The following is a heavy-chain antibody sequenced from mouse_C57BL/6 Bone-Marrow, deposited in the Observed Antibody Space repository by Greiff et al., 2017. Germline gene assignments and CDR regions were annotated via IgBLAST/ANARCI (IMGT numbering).Heavy chain of an antibody. V-gene: IGHV1-55*01. CDR2: IYPGSGST. CDR3: ARPAYYSNLDAMDY. J-gene: IGHJ4*01. D-gene: IGHD2-5*01. Sequence: VQLQQPGAELVKPGASVKMSCKASGYTFTSYWITWVKQRPGQGLEWIGEIYPGSGSTNYNEKFKSKATLTVDTSSSTAYMQLSSLTSEDSAVYYCARPAYYSNLDAMDYWGQGTSVTVSS. CDR1: GYTFTSYW.